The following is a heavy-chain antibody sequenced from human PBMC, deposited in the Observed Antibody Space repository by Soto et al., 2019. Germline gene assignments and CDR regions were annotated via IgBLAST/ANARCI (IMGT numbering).Heavy chain of an antibody. CDR2: INPSGGST. Sequence: XSVKVSCKASGYPLTSYYMHWVRQAPGQGLEWMGIINPSGGSTSYAQKFQGRVTMTRDTSTSTVYMELSSLRSEDTAVYYCARDKSSGQWLLYYFDYWGQGTLVTFSS. J-gene: IGHJ4*02. CDR3: ARDKSSGQWLLYYFDY. V-gene: IGHV1-46*01. D-gene: IGHD6-19*01. CDR1: GYPLTSYY.